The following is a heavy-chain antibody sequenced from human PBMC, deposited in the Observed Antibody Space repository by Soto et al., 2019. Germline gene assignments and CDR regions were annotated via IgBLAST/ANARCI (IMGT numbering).Heavy chain of an antibody. CDR1: GFTFSSYA. D-gene: IGHD3-22*01. V-gene: IGHV3-23*01. CDR2: ISGSGGST. J-gene: IGHJ4*02. Sequence: PGGSLRLSCAASGFTFSSYAMSWVRQAPGKGLEWVSAISGSGGSTYYADSVKGRFTISRDNSKNTLYLQMNSLRAEDTAVYYCAKDLQYYYDSSGYYGPHPFDYWGQGTLVTVSS. CDR3: AKDLQYYYDSSGYYGPHPFDY.